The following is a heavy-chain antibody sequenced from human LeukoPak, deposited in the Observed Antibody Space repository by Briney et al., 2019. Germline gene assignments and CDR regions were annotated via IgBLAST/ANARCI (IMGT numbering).Heavy chain of an antibody. V-gene: IGHV4-39*01. D-gene: IGHD2-15*01. CDR1: GGSISSSSYY. J-gene: IGHJ5*02. Sequence: SGTLSLTCTVSGGSISSSSYYWGWIRQPPGKGLEWIGSIYYSGSTYYNPSLKSRVTISVDTSKNQFSLKLSSVTAADTAVYYCARLHIVVVVAAKGRGNWFDPWGQGTLVTVSS. CDR2: IYYSGST. CDR3: ARLHIVVVVAAKGRGNWFDP.